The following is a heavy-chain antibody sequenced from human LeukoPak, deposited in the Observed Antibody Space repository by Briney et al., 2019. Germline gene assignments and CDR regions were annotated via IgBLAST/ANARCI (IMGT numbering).Heavy chain of an antibody. CDR3: ARAHKYSSGWLDY. CDR2: IYTSGST. V-gene: IGHV4-61*02. J-gene: IGHJ4*02. CDR1: GGSISSGSYY. Sequence: SETLSLTCTVSGGSISSGSYYWSWIRHPAGKGLEWIGRIYTSGSTNYNPSLKSRVTISVDTSKNQFSLKLSSVTAADTAVYYCARAHKYSSGWLDYWGQGTLVTVSS. D-gene: IGHD6-19*01.